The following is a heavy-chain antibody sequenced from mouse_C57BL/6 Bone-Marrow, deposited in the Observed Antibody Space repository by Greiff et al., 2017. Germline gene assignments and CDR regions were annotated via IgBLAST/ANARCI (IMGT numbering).Heavy chain of an antibody. V-gene: IGHV5-17*01. CDR3: AKLGSYWYFDV. CDR2: ISRGSSTI. D-gene: IGHD4-1*01. J-gene: IGHJ1*03. Sequence: EVQLQESGGGLVKPGGSLKLSCAASGFTFSDYGMHWVRQAPEKGLEWVAYISRGSSTIYYADTVKGRFTISRDNAKNTLFLRMTSLRSEDTAMYYCAKLGSYWYFDVWGTGTTVTVSS. CDR1: GFTFSDYG.